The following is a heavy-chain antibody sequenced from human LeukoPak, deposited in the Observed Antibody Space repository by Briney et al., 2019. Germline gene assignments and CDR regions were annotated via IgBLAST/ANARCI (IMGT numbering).Heavy chain of an antibody. CDR1: GYTFSSYF. Sequence: AAVKVSCKASGYTFSSYFMHWGRQAPGEGVEWMGIIYPTVVSTTYAQKFQRRVTIPTDTSTSTVYIELSSLRSDDTAVYYCARTAARRFNYWGQGTLVTVSS. V-gene: IGHV1-46*01. D-gene: IGHD6-6*01. CDR3: ARTAARRFNY. CDR2: IYPTVVST. J-gene: IGHJ4*02.